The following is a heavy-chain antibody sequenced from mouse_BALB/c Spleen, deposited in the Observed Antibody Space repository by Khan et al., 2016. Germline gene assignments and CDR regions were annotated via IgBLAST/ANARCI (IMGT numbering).Heavy chain of an antibody. CDR1: GYTFTSYW. CDR2: INPSTGYT. J-gene: IGHJ4*01. CDR3: AIYYGNCYAMDY. D-gene: IGHD2-1*01. V-gene: IGHV1-7*01. Sequence: QVQLQQSGAELAKPGASVKMSCKASGYTFTSYWMHWVKQRPGQGLEWIGYINPSTGYTEYNQKFKDKATLTADKSSSTAYMQLSSLTSEDSAVYYCAIYYGNCYAMDYWGQGTSVAVSS.